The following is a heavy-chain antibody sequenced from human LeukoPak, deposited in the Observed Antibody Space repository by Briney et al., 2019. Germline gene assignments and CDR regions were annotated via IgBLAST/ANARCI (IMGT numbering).Heavy chain of an antibody. Sequence: ASVKVSCKASGYTFTSYGINWVRQATGQGLELMGWMNPNSGNRGYAQKFQGRVTMTRNTSISTAYMELSSLRSEDTAVYYCARVPAYGSGSYRNYFDYWGQGTLVTVSS. CDR1: GYTFTSYG. CDR2: MNPNSGNR. CDR3: ARVPAYGSGSYRNYFDY. V-gene: IGHV1-8*01. J-gene: IGHJ4*02. D-gene: IGHD3-10*01.